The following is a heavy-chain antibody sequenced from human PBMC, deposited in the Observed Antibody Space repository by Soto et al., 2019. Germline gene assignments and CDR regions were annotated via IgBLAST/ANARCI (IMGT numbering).Heavy chain of an antibody. V-gene: IGHV3-53*01. J-gene: IGHJ6*02. D-gene: IGHD3-3*01. CDR1: GLTVSSNY. CDR2: IYSGGST. Sequence: GGSLRLSCAASGLTVSSNYMSWVRQAPGKGLEWVALIYSGGSTYYADSVRGRFTISRDNSKNTLYLEMISLRAEDTAMYYRARDRRITVSHYYGMDIWGQGTTVTVSS. CDR3: ARDRRITVSHYYGMDI.